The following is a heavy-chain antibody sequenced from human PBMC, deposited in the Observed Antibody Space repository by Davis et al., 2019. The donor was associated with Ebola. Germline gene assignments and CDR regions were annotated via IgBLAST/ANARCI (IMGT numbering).Heavy chain of an antibody. V-gene: IGHV1-2*04. CDR1: GYTFTSYG. D-gene: IGHD3-22*01. CDR3: ARVISMIVVGWFDP. Sequence: ASVKVSCKASGYTFTSYGISWVRQAPGQGLEWMGWINPNSGGTNYAQKFQGWVTMTRDTSISTAYMELRSLRSDDTAVYYCARVISMIVVGWFDPWGQGTLVTVSS. J-gene: IGHJ5*02. CDR2: INPNSGGT.